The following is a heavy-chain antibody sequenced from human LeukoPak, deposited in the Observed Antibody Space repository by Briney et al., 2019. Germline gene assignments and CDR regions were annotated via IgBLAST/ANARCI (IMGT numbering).Heavy chain of an antibody. D-gene: IGHD3-10*01. CDR3: TRDGAVRGVIITERYDY. CDR2: IRSKAYGGTT. V-gene: IGHV3-49*04. CDR1: GFTFGDYA. Sequence: GGSLRLSCTASGFTFGDYAMSWVRQAPGKGLEWVGFIRSKAYGGTTEYAASVKGRFTISRNDSKSIAYLQMNSLKTEDTAVYYCTRDGAVRGVIITERYDYWGQGTLVTVSS. J-gene: IGHJ4*02.